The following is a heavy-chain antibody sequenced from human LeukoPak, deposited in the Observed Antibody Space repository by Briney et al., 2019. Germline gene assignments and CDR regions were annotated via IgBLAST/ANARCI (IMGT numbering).Heavy chain of an antibody. Sequence: SETLSLTCTVSGGSISSSSYYWGWIRQPPGKGLEWIGSIYYSGSTYYNTSLKSRVTISVDTSKNQFSLRLNSVTAADTAVYYCATTDIAAAGISWFDPWGQGTLVTVSS. D-gene: IGHD6-13*01. CDR2: IYYSGST. J-gene: IGHJ5*02. V-gene: IGHV4-39*01. CDR1: GGSISSSSYY. CDR3: ATTDIAAAGISWFDP.